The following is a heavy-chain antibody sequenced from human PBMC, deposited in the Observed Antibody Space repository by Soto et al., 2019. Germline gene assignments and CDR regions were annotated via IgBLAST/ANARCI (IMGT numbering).Heavy chain of an antibody. Sequence: ASGKVSCKASGYTFTSYAMHWVRQAPGQRLEWMGWINAGNGNTKYSQKFQGRVTITRDTSASTAYMELSSLRSEDTAVYYCAKVASGSEGYYYYGMDVWGQGTTVNVSS. D-gene: IGHD6-25*01. V-gene: IGHV1-3*01. CDR1: GYTFTSYA. CDR3: AKVASGSEGYYYYGMDV. CDR2: INAGNGNT. J-gene: IGHJ6*02.